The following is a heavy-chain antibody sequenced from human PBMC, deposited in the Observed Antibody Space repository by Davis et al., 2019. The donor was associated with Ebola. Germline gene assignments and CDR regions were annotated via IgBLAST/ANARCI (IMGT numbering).Heavy chain of an antibody. V-gene: IGHV1-2*02. CDR1: GYTFTGYY. Sequence: GESLKISCKASGYTFTGYYIHWVRQAPGQGLEWMGWINPRSGGTNYAQKFQGRVTTTRDTSISTAYMELSSLTSDDTAVYYCARGHSGSYDYWGQGTLVTVSS. CDR2: INPRSGGT. CDR3: ARGHSGSYDY. D-gene: IGHD1-26*01. J-gene: IGHJ4*02.